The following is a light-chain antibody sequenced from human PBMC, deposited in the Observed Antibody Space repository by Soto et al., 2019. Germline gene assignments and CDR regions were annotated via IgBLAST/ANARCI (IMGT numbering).Light chain of an antibody. J-gene: IGLJ1*01. Sequence: QSVLTQPASVSGSPGQSITISCTGTSSDVGAYNYVSWYQQHPGKAPKLMIYDVSNRPSGVSNRFSGSKSGNTASLTISGLQAEDEADYYCSSYTSSSTRVFGTGPKLTVL. CDR2: DVS. CDR1: SSDVGAYNY. CDR3: SSYTSSSTRV. V-gene: IGLV2-14*01.